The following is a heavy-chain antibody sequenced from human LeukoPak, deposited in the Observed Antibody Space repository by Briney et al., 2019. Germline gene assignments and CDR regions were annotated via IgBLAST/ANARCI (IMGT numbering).Heavy chain of an antibody. D-gene: IGHD3-9*01. V-gene: IGHV1-18*01. CDR1: GYTFTSYG. J-gene: IGHJ5*02. CDR3: ARANRVYDILTGYYNGDWFDP. Sequence: ASVKVSCKASGYTFTSYGISWVRQAPGQGLEWMGWISAYNGNTNYAQKLQGRVTMTTDTSTSTAYMELRSLRSDDTAVYYCARANRVYDILTGYYNGDWFDPWGQGTLVTVSS. CDR2: ISAYNGNT.